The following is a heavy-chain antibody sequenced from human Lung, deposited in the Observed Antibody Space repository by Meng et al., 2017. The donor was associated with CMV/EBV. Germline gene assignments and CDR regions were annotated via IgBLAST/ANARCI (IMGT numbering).Heavy chain of an antibody. Sequence: LQESGPGLVKSSQTLSLPCPGSGCSIGMGGYSWSWIRQHPGKGLEWIGYIYYTGSTFYNPSLKSRVTISVDTSKNQFSLKLIPATAADTAVYYCAREAGRDGYATPKFDYWGQGTLVTVSS. CDR2: IYYTGST. V-gene: IGHV4-31*03. J-gene: IGHJ4*02. CDR1: GCSIGMGGYS. CDR3: AREAGRDGYATPKFDY. D-gene: IGHD5-24*01.